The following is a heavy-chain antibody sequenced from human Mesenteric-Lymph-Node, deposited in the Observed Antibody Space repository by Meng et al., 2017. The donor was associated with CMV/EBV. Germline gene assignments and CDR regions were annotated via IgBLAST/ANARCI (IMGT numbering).Heavy chain of an antibody. CDR2: VNPNSGNT. CDR3: ARSDYGDYGY. V-gene: IGHV1-8*03. Sequence: ASVKVSCKASGYTFTNYDINWVRQATGQGLEWMGWVNPNSGNTGYAQKFQGRVTITRSTSITTAYMELSSLRSEDTAVYYCARSDYGDYGYWGQGTLVTVSS. CDR1: GYTFTNYD. D-gene: IGHD4-17*01. J-gene: IGHJ1*01.